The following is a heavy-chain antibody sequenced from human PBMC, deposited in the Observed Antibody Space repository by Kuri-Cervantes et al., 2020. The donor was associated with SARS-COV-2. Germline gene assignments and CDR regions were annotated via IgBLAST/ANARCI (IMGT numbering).Heavy chain of an antibody. CDR1: GGSLSNYY. V-gene: IGHV4-59*01. Sequence: SETLSLTCAVYGGSLSNYYWSWIRQPPGKGLGWIGYIYYSGSTNYNPSLKSRVTISVDTSKNQFSLKLSSVTAADTAVYYCARVERRWLQFPEYYFDYWGQGTLVTVSS. CDR3: ARVERRWLQFPEYYFDY. D-gene: IGHD5-24*01. CDR2: IYYSGST. J-gene: IGHJ4*02.